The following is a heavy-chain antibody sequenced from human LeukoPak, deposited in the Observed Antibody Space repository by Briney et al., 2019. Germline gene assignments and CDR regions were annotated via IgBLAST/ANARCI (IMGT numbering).Heavy chain of an antibody. J-gene: IGHJ4*02. D-gene: IGHD3-10*01. Sequence: SETLSLTCAVYGGSFSSYYWSWIRQPPGKGLEWIGYIYYSGSTNYNPSLKSRVTISVDTSKNQFSLKLSSVTAADTAVYYCARGPTLAGFGELLSYYFDYWGQGTLVTVSS. CDR1: GGSFSSYY. CDR2: IYYSGST. V-gene: IGHV4-59*01. CDR3: ARGPTLAGFGELLSYYFDY.